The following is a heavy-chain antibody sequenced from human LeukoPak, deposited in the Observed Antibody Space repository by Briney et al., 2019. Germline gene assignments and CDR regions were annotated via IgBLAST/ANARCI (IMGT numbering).Heavy chain of an antibody. D-gene: IGHD1-26*01. CDR1: GGSISNYY. Sequence: SETLSLTCTVSGGSISNYYWIWIRQPAGKGLGWIGRIYTSGSTNYNPSLKSRVTMSVDTSKNQFSLRLTSVTAADTAVYYCARMGAGRFDFWGQGTPVTVSS. J-gene: IGHJ4*02. CDR2: IYTSGST. CDR3: ARMGAGRFDF. V-gene: IGHV4-4*07.